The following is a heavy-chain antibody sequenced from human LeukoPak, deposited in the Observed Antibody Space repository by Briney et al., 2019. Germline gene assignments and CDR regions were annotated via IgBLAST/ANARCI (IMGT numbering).Heavy chain of an antibody. CDR1: GFTVSSNY. CDR3: ARVYCSGGSCYSWLGYYYYYYMDV. Sequence: GGSLRLSCAASGFTVSSNYMSWVRQAPGKGLEWVSVIYSGGSTYYADSVKGRFTISRDNSKNTLYLQMNSLRAEDTAVYYCARVYCSGGSCYSWLGYYYYYYMDVWGEGTTVTISS. J-gene: IGHJ6*03. V-gene: IGHV3-66*01. D-gene: IGHD2-15*01. CDR2: IYSGGST.